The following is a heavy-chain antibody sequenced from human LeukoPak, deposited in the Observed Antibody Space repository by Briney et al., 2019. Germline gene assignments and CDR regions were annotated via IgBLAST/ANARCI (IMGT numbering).Heavy chain of an antibody. V-gene: IGHV3-9*01. J-gene: IGHJ6*02. CDR1: GFTFSSYS. CDR2: ISWNSGSI. D-gene: IGHD3-3*01. Sequence: GGSLRLSCAASGFTFSSYSMNWVRQAPGKGLEWVSGISWNSGSIGYADSVKGRFTISRDNAKNSLYLQMNSLRAEDTALYYCAKAHYDFWSGHYGMDVWGQGTTVTVSS. CDR3: AKAHYDFWSGHYGMDV.